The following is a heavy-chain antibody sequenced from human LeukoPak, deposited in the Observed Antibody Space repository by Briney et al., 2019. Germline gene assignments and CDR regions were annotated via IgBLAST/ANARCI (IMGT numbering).Heavy chain of an antibody. J-gene: IGHJ3*02. CDR2: IYTSGTT. D-gene: IGHD3-3*01. V-gene: IGHV4-61*02. Sequence: PSETLSLTCTVSGGSISIGSYYWSWIRQPAGKVLEWIGRIYTSGTTNYNPSLKSRVTISVETSKNQFSLKLSSVTAADTAVYYCARVGDLGAFDIWGQGTMVTVSS. CDR3: ARVGDLGAFDI. CDR1: GGSISIGSYY.